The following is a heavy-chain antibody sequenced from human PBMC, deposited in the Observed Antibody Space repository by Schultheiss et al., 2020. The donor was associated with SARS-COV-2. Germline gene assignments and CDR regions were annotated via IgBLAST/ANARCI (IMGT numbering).Heavy chain of an antibody. CDR2: ISWNSGSI. CDR3: ARDQADYYDSSGYAGY. V-gene: IGHV3-9*01. D-gene: IGHD3-22*01. Sequence: SLKISCAASGFTFDDYAMHWVRQAPGKGLEWVSGISWNSGSIGYADSVKGRFTISRDNAKNSLYLQMNSLRAEDTAVYYCARDQADYYDSSGYAGYWGQGTLVTVSS. J-gene: IGHJ4*02. CDR1: GFTFDDYA.